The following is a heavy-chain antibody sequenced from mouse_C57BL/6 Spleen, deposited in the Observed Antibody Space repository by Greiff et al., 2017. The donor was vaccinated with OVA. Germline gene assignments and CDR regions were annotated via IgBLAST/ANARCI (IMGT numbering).Heavy chain of an antibody. Sequence: VQLQQSGPELVKPGASVKISCKASGYSFTGYYMNWVKQSPEKSLEWIGEINPSTGGTTYNQKFKAKATLTVDKSSSTDYMQLKSLTSEDSAVYYCARETGYGSTWFAYWGQGTLVTVSA. CDR3: ARETGYGSTWFAY. J-gene: IGHJ3*01. CDR1: GYSFTGYY. CDR2: INPSTGGT. D-gene: IGHD1-1*01. V-gene: IGHV1-42*01.